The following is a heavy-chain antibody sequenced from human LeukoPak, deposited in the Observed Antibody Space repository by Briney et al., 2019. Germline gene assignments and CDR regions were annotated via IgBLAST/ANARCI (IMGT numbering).Heavy chain of an antibody. D-gene: IGHD5-18*01. J-gene: IGHJ4*02. CDR2: ISSSSSYI. CDR1: GFTFSSYS. Sequence: GGSLRLSCAASGFTFSSYSMNWVRQAPGKGLEWVSSISSSSSYIYYADSVKGRFTISRDNAKNSLYLQMNSLRAEDTAVYYCAREGGYSYGIFDYWGQGTLVTVSS. CDR3: AREGGYSYGIFDY. V-gene: IGHV3-21*01.